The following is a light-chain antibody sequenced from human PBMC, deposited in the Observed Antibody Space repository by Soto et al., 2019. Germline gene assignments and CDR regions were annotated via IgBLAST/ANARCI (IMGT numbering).Light chain of an antibody. Sequence: EIVLTQSPGTLSLSPGDRATLSCRASQSVSSSYLAWYQQKGGHAPRLLIYGSSRRATGTPDRFSGSGSGIDFTLSISRLDPEDFYVYHCQQYGSSYTFGPGTKLEI. CDR1: QSVSSSY. CDR3: QQYGSSYT. CDR2: GSS. V-gene: IGKV3-20*01. J-gene: IGKJ2*01.